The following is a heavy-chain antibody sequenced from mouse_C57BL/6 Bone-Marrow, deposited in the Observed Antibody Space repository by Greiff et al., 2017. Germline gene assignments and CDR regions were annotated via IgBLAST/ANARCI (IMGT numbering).Heavy chain of an antibody. V-gene: IGHV1-50*01. Sequence: VQLQQPGAELVKPGASVKLSCKASGYTFTSYWMQWVKQRPGQGLEWIGEIDPSDSYTNYNQKFKGKATLTVDTSSSTAYMQLSSLTSEDSAVYYCASVYDYDPFDYWGQGTTLTVSS. D-gene: IGHD2-4*01. CDR3: ASVYDYDPFDY. CDR1: GYTFTSYW. CDR2: IDPSDSYT. J-gene: IGHJ2*01.